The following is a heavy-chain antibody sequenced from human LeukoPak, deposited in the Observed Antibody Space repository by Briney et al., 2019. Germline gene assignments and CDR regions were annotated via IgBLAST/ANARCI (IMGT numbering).Heavy chain of an antibody. CDR1: GGSISSSSYY. D-gene: IGHD6-13*01. V-gene: IGHV4-39*07. CDR2: IYYSGST. CDR3: AREGIAAAGPDY. J-gene: IGHJ4*02. Sequence: SEALSLTCTVSGGSISSSSYYWGWIRQPPGKGLEWIGSIYYSGSTYYNPSLKSRVTISVDTSKNQFSLKLSSVTAADTAVYYCAREGIAAAGPDYWGQGTLVTVSS.